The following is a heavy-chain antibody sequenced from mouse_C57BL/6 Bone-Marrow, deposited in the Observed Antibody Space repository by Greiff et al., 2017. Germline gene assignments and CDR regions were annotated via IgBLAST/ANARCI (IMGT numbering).Heavy chain of an antibody. Sequence: EVKLMESGGGLVQPGGSLSLSCAASGFTFTDYYMSWVRQPPGKALEWLGFIRNKANGYTTEYSASVKGRFTISRDNYQSILYLQMNALRAEDSATYYCARKDYYAMDYWGQGTSVTVSS. CDR1: GFTFTDYY. J-gene: IGHJ4*01. V-gene: IGHV7-3*01. CDR2: IRNKANGYTT. CDR3: ARKDYYAMDY.